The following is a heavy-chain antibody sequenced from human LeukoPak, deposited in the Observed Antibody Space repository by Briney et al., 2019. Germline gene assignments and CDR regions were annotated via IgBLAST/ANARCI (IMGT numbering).Heavy chain of an antibody. D-gene: IGHD3-16*02. Sequence: SETLSLTCAVYAGSFSGYYWSWIRQPPGKGLEWIGYIYYSGSTNYNPSLRSRVTISVATSKNQFSLKLSSVTAAATAVYCCARRAPSFSYYYYFMDVWGKGTTVTISS. CDR3: ARRAPSFSYYYYFMDV. V-gene: IGHV4-59*01. CDR2: IYYSGST. CDR1: AGSFSGYY. J-gene: IGHJ6*03.